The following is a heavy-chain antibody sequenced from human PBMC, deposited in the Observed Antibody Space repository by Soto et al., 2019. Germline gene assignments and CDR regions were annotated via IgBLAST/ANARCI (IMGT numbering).Heavy chain of an antibody. CDR3: ASPSPELVVPAALYYYGMDV. J-gene: IGHJ6*02. CDR2: IYSGGST. Sequence: PGGSLRLSCAASGFTVSSNYMSWVRQAPGKGLEWVSVIYSGGSTYYADSVKGRFTISRDNSKNTLYLQMNSLRAEDTAVYYCASPSPELVVPAALYYYGMDVWGQGTTVTVS. D-gene: IGHD2-2*01. V-gene: IGHV3-53*01. CDR1: GFTVSSNY.